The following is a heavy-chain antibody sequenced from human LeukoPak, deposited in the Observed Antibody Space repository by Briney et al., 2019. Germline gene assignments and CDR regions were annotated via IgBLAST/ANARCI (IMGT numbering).Heavy chain of an antibody. CDR3: ARVAYRYVINDWSRTGLGAYPTKYYYHMDV. D-gene: IGHD5-18*01. V-gene: IGHV4-34*01. Sequence: SETLSLTCAVYGGSFSDYYWSWIRQPPGKGLEWIGEINPSGSTNYSPSLKSRVTISVDTSKNQFSLRLSSVAAADTAVYFCARVAYRYVINDWSRTGLGAYPTKYYYHMDVWDKETPGTPSS. CDR1: GGSFSDYY. CDR2: INPSGST. J-gene: IGHJ6*03.